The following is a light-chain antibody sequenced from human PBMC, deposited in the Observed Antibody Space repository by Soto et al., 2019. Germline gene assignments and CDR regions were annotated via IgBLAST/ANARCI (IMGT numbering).Light chain of an antibody. CDR3: QVWDSGPDHVV. Sequence: SYELTQSPSMSVAPGQTATITCGGNNIGSKSVQWYQQKSGQAPVLVVYDDTDRPSGIPERFPGSNSGNTATLTISRVEAEDEADYSCQVWDSGPDHVVFGGGTKLTVL. CDR2: DDT. J-gene: IGLJ2*01. V-gene: IGLV3-21*02. CDR1: NIGSKS.